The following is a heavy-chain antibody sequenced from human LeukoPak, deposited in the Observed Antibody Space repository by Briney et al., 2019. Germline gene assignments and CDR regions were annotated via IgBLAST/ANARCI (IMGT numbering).Heavy chain of an antibody. J-gene: IGHJ4*02. CDR1: GFTFSSYS. CDR3: ARSPPPSYGDYDY. V-gene: IGHV3-48*04. Sequence: GGSLRLSCAASGFTFSSYSMNWVRQAPGKGLEWVSYISSSSSTIYYADSVKGRFTISRDNAKNSLYLQMNSLRAEDTAVYYCARSPPPSYGDYDYWGQGTLVTVSS. CDR2: ISSSSSTI. D-gene: IGHD4-17*01.